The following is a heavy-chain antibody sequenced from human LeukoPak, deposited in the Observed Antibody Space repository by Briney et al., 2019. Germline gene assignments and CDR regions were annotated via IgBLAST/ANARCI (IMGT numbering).Heavy chain of an antibody. CDR3: AREGSMTARPFASIDY. V-gene: IGHV4-39*02. Sequence: SETLSLTCTVSGGSISSSSYYWGWIRQPPGKGLEWIGSIYYSGSTYYNPSLKSRVTISVDTSKNQFSLKLSSVAAADTAVYYCAREGSMTARPFASIDYWGQGTLVTVSS. D-gene: IGHD6-6*01. J-gene: IGHJ4*02. CDR2: IYYSGST. CDR1: GGSISSSSYY.